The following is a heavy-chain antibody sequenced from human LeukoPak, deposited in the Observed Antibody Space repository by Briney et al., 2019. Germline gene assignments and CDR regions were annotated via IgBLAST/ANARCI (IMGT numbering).Heavy chain of an antibody. CDR2: INPSGGST. CDR3: ARSTLPGVFDY. D-gene: IGHD3-10*01. Sequence: ASVKVSCKASGYTFTSYYMRWVRQAPGQGLEWMGIINPSGGSTSYAQKFQGRVTMTRDTSTSTVYMELSSLRSEDTAVYYCARSTLPGVFDYWGQGTLVTVSS. J-gene: IGHJ4*02. V-gene: IGHV1-46*01. CDR1: GYTFTSYY.